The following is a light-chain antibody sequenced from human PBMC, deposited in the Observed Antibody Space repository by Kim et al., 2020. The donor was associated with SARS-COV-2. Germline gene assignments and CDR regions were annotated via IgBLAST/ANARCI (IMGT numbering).Light chain of an antibody. CDR3: QQYAGSPLSAT. V-gene: IGKV3-20*01. CDR2: GAS. J-gene: IGKJ4*01. Sequence: IVLTQSPGTLSLSPGERATLSCRASQTVNNYLAWYQQKPGQAPRLLIYGASSRATGIPDRFSGSGSGTDFTLTISRLEPEDFAVFYCQQYAGSPLSATFGGGTKVEI. CDR1: QTVNNY.